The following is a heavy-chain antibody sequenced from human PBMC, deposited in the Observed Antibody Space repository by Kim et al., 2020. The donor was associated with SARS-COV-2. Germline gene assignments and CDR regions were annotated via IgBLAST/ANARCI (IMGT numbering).Heavy chain of an antibody. Sequence: SETLSLTCTVSGGSISSYYWSWIRQPPGKGLEWIGYIYYSGSTNYNPSLKSRVTISVDTSKNQFSLKLSSVTAADTAVYYCARQVWPYCSSTSCYNAFDIWGQGTMVTVSS. D-gene: IGHD2-2*02. CDR1: GGSISSYY. CDR3: ARQVWPYCSSTSCYNAFDI. CDR2: IYYSGST. J-gene: IGHJ3*02. V-gene: IGHV4-59*08.